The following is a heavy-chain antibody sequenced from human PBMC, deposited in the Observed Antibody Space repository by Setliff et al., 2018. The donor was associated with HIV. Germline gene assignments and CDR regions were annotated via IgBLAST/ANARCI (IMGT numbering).Heavy chain of an antibody. V-gene: IGHV4-39*01. J-gene: IGHJ4*02. CDR1: GGPFSDYY. CDR2: IYYSGST. Sequence: SETLSLTCAVYGGPFSDYYWGWIRQPPGKDLEWIGSIYYSGSTYYNPSLKSRVTISVDTSKNQFSLKLSSVTAADTAVYYCARHSGAPYSSSSGLFDFWGQGTLVTVSS. D-gene: IGHD6-6*01. CDR3: ARHSGAPYSSSSGLFDF.